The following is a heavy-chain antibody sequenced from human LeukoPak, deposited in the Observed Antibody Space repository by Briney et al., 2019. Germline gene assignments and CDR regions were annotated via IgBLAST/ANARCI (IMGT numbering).Heavy chain of an antibody. CDR1: GFTFSSYW. J-gene: IGHJ4*02. Sequence: GGSLRLSCAASGFTFSSYWMHWVRQAPGKGLVWVSHINSDGSSTTYADSVKGRFTISRDNAKNTLYLQMNSLRAEDTAVYYCARDDLDYDILTGYRHFDYWGQGTLVTVSS. V-gene: IGHV3-74*01. CDR3: ARDDLDYDILTGYRHFDY. CDR2: INSDGSST. D-gene: IGHD3-9*01.